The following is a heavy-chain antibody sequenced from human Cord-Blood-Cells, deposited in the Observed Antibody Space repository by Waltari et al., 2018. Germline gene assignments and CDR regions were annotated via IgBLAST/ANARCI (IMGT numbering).Heavy chain of an antibody. CDR2: IYHSGST. V-gene: IGHV4-38-2*01. J-gene: IGHJ6*02. CDR3: ARDLYSGSYYYYGMDV. D-gene: IGHD1-26*01. CDR1: GYPSSSGYS. Sequence: QVQLQESGPGLVKPSETLSLTCAVSGYPSSSGYSWGRPGPPPGKGLEWIGSIYHSGSTYYNPSLKSRVTISVDTSKNQFSLKLSSVTAADTAVYYCARDLYSGSYYYYGMDVWGQGTTVTVSS.